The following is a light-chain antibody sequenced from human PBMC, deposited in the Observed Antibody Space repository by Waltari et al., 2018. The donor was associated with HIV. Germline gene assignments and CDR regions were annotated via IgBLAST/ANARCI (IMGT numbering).Light chain of an antibody. V-gene: IGKV1-39*01. J-gene: IGKJ1*01. CDR2: GAS. CDR1: QNINSL. Sequence: DIQMNQSPSSLSASVGDRVTITCRASQNINSLLNWYQQRPGKAPKLLIYGASNLQSGVPSRFSGSGSGTDFTLTISSLHPEDFATYYCQQSYRTPPVTFGQGTRVEI. CDR3: QQSYRTPPVT.